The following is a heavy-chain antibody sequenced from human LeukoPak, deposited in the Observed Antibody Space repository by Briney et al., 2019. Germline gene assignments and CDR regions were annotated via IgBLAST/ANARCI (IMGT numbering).Heavy chain of an antibody. J-gene: IGHJ4*02. CDR3: ASLWDDGY. CDR2: ISYDGSNK. Sequence: GRSLRLSCAASGFTFSSYAMHWVRQAPGKGLEWVAVISYDGSNKYYADSVKGRFTISRDNSKNTLYLQMNSLRAEDTAVYYCASLWDDGYWGQGTLVTVSS. CDR1: GFTFSSYA. V-gene: IGHV3-30-3*01. D-gene: IGHD1-1*01.